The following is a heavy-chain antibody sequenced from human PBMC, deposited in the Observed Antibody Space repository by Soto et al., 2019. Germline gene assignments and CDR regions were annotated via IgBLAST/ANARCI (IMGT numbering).Heavy chain of an antibody. J-gene: IGHJ4*02. CDR1: GGSFSGYY. CDR2: INHSGST. CDR3: AREGHCSSTGCPGDY. D-gene: IGHD2-2*01. V-gene: IGHV4-34*01. Sequence: QVQLQQWGAGLLKPSETLSLTCAVYGGSFSGYYWSWIRQPPGKGLEWIGEINHSGSTNYNPSLKSQVTILGYTSKNQFSLKLSSVTAAYIAVYYCAREGHCSSTGCPGDYWWQGTLVTVSS.